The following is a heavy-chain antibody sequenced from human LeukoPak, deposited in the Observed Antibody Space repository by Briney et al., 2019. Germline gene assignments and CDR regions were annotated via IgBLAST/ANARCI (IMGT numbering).Heavy chain of an antibody. CDR2: IYHSGST. D-gene: IGHD1-14*01. CDR1: GGSISSSNW. Sequence: SGTLSLTCAVSGGSISSSNWWSWVRQPPGKGLEWIGEIYHSGSTNYNPSLKSRVTISVDKSKNQFSLKLSSVTAADTAVYYCARGALFPHPEDYFDYWGQGTLVTVSS. V-gene: IGHV4-4*02. J-gene: IGHJ4*02. CDR3: ARGALFPHPEDYFDY.